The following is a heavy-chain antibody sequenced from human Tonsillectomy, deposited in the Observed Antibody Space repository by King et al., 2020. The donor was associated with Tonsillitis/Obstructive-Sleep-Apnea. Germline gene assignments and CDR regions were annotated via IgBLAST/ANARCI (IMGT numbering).Heavy chain of an antibody. CDR3: ARGRGGCSSDWFDP. V-gene: IGHV4-31*03. CDR1: GGSINSVGYF. J-gene: IGHJ5*02. CDR2: IYHTGST. Sequence: QLQESGPGLVKPSQTLSLTCTVSGGSINSVGYFWSWIRQRPGKGLEWIGYIYHTGSTYYNPPLKSRVTMSVDTSKNQFSLNVTSVTAADTAVYSCARGRGGCSSDWFDPWGQGTLVTVSS. D-gene: IGHD3-10*01.